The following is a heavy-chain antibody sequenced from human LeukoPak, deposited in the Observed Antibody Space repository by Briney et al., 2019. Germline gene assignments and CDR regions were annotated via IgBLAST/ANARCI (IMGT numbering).Heavy chain of an antibody. J-gene: IGHJ4*02. V-gene: IGHV1-46*01. CDR2: ISPTGDSI. D-gene: IGHD4-17*01. Sequence: ASVKVSCKASGYTFANYYIHWVRQAPGQGLEWMGKISPTGDSISYAQRFRDRVTMTTDTSTITVYMELSNLRSEDTSAYYCARGSVTTDASFDYWGQGTLVTVSS. CDR1: GYTFANYY. CDR3: ARGSVTTDASFDY.